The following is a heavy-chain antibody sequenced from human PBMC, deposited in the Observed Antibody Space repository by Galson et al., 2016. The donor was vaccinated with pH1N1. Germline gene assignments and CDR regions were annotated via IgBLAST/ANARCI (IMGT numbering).Heavy chain of an antibody. CDR3: ARDHGFGSENMGDWFDP. V-gene: IGHV4-4*07. Sequence: SETLSLTCTVSGGSISSYSWSWIRQPAGKGLEWIGRIYSSGSTNYNPSLKSRVTMSADTSKNQFSLKLSSVTAADTAVYYCARDHGFGSENMGDWFDPWGQGTLVTVSS. CDR2: IYSSGST. CDR1: GGSISSYS. D-gene: IGHD3-10*01. J-gene: IGHJ5*02.